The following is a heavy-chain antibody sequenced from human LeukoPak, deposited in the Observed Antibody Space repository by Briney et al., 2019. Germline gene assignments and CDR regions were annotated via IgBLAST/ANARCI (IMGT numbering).Heavy chain of an antibody. V-gene: IGHV3-23*01. CDR2: ISPSGGIT. CDR3: ARDDTHYGSSGSFYDAFDI. Sequence: GGSLRLSCAASGFTFSSHGMNWVRQAPGKGLEWVSGISPSGGITYYTDSVKGRFTISRDNSKNTQSLQMNSLRAEDTAVYYCARDDTHYGSSGSFYDAFDIWGQGTMVTVSS. J-gene: IGHJ3*02. CDR1: GFTFSSHG. D-gene: IGHD3-22*01.